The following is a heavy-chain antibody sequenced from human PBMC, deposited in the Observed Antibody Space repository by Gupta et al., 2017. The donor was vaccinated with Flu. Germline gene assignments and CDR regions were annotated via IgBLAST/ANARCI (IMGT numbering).Heavy chain of an antibody. CDR2: ISSSSSYI. V-gene: IGHV3-21*01. Sequence: EVQLVESGGGLVKPGGSLRLSCAASGFTFSSYSMNWVRQAPGKGLEWVSSISSSSSYIYYADSVKGRFTISRDNAKNSLYLQMNSLRAEDTAVYYCAADPQWELLLDYWGQGTLVTVSS. CDR3: AADPQWELLLDY. D-gene: IGHD1-26*01. CDR1: GFTFSSYS. J-gene: IGHJ4*02.